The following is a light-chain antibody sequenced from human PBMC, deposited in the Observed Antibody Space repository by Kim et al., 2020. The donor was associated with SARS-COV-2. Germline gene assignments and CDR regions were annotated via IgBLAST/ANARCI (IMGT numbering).Light chain of an antibody. CDR1: QSVSSNY. CDR2: GAS. V-gene: IGKV3-20*01. CDR3: QQYGSSPR. Sequence: LSPGDRATLSCRASQSVSSNYLAWYQQKPGQTPRLLIYGASSRATGIPDRFSGCGSGTDFTLTISRLEPEDFAVYYCQQYGSSPRFGGGTKVDIK. J-gene: IGKJ4*01.